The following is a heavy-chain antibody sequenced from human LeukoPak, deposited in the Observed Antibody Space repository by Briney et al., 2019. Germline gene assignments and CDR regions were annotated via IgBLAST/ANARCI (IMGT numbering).Heavy chain of an antibody. Sequence: ASVKVSCKASGYTFTSYDINWVRPAPGQGLEWVGWMNPNSGNTGYAQKFQGGVTITSNTSISTAYMELSSLRSEDTAVYYCASGGSGSYHDAFYIWGQGTMVTVSS. CDR2: MNPNSGNT. CDR3: ASGGSGSYHDAFYI. D-gene: IGHD3-10*01. J-gene: IGHJ3*02. V-gene: IGHV1-8*03. CDR1: GYTFTSYD.